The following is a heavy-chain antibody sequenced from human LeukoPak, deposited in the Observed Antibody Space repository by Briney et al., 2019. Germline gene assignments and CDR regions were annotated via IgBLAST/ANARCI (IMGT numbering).Heavy chain of an antibody. J-gene: IGHJ4*02. D-gene: IGHD6-13*01. CDR3: AGGPGIAPTGY. CDR1: GGSISSYY. CDR2: VYYSGST. Sequence: SETLSLTCTVSGGSISSYYWTWIRQPPGKGLEWIGYVYYSGSTNYNPSLKSRVTISVDTSKNQFSLKLSSVTAADTAVYYCAGGPGIAPTGYWGQGTLVTVSS. V-gene: IGHV4-59*01.